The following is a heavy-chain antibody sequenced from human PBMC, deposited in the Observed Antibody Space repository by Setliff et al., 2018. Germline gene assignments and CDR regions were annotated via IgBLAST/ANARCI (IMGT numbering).Heavy chain of an antibody. CDR3: AGRPYDSSGYFNY. CDR1: GYIFTYYA. J-gene: IGHJ4*02. V-gene: IGHV1-3*01. D-gene: IGHD3-22*01. Sequence: GASVKVSCKASGYIFTYYAIHWVRQAPGQRLEWMGWINAGNGNTKYSQKFQGRVTITRDTSASTAYMELSSLTSEDTAVYYCAGRPYDSSGYFNYWGQGTLVTVSS. CDR2: INAGNGNT.